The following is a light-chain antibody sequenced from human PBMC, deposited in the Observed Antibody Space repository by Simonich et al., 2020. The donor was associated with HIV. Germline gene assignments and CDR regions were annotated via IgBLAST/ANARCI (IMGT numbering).Light chain of an antibody. V-gene: IGKV2-28*01. J-gene: IGKJ4*01. CDR3: MQALQTPLT. CDR1: QSLVPSNGYDY. CDR2: LGA. Sequence: DIVMTQSPLSLPVTPGEPASISCMSCQSLVPSNGYDYLDWYLQKPGQSPHLLIYLGANRASGVPDRFSGSGSGTDFTLKSSRVEAEDVGVYYCMQALQTPLTFGGGTKVEIK.